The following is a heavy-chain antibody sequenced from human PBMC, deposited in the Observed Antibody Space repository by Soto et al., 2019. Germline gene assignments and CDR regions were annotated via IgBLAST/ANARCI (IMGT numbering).Heavy chain of an antibody. CDR1: GFTFSSYA. Sequence: EVQLLEAGGGLVQPGGSLRLSCAASGFTFSSYAMSWVRQAPGKGLEWVSTISGSGGSTYYADSVKGRFTISRDNSKNTLYLQMNSLSAEDTAVYDCAKDGLGAYTYGSYYFDYWGQGTLVTVSS. V-gene: IGHV3-23*01. CDR3: AKDGLGAYTYGSYYFDY. J-gene: IGHJ4*02. CDR2: ISGSGGST. D-gene: IGHD5-18*01.